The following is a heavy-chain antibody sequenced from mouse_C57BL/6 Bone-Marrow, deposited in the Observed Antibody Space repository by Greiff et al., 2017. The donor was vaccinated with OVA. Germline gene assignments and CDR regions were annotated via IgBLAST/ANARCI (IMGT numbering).Heavy chain of an antibody. J-gene: IGHJ3*01. CDR3: ARQGFAY. CDR2: ISSGSSTI. CDR1: GFTFSDYG. Sequence: EVKVVESGGGLVKPGGSLKLSCAASGFTFSDYGMHWVRQAPEKGLGWVAYISSGSSTIYYADTVKVRFTITRDNAKNTLFLQMTSLRSEDTAMYYCARQGFAYWGQGTLVTVSA. V-gene: IGHV5-17*01.